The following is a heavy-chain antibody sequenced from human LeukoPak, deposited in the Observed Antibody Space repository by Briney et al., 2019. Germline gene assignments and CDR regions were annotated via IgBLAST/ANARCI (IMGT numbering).Heavy chain of an antibody. J-gene: IGHJ4*02. CDR2: IYYSGNT. D-gene: IGHD2-2*01. Sequence: PSETLSLTCTVSGGSISSSSYYWDWIRQPPGKGLEWIGAIYYSGNTHYNPSLKSRVTISVDTSKNQFSLKLSSVTAADTAVYYCARHRIPAALASAFDYWGQGTLVTVSS. CDR1: GGSISSSSYY. CDR3: ARHRIPAALASAFDY. V-gene: IGHV4-39*01.